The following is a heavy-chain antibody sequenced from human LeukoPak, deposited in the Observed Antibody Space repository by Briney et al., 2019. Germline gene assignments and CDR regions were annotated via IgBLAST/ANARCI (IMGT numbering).Heavy chain of an antibody. D-gene: IGHD6-19*01. CDR2: INPSGGST. J-gene: IGHJ4*02. CDR3: ASSYSSGWDLDY. V-gene: IGHV1-46*01. CDR1: GYTFTGYY. Sequence: ASVKVSCKASGYTFTGYYMHWVRQAPGQGLEWMGIINPSGGSTSYAQKFQGRVTMTRDMSTSTVYMELSSLRSEDTAVYYCASSYSSGWDLDYWGQGTLVTVSS.